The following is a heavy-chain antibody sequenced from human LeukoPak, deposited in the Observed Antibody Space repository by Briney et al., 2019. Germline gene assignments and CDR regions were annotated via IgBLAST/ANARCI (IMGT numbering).Heavy chain of an antibody. CDR2: ISPSGNYI. D-gene: IGHD2-2*01. Sequence: GGSLRLSCAASGFTFSSHSMNWVRQAPGKGLEWVSSISPSGNYIYYADSVEGRFTISRNNAKNSLYLQMNSLRAEDTAVYYCARDLSSSTSCYSYWGQGTLVTVSS. J-gene: IGHJ4*02. CDR3: ARDLSSSTSCYSY. CDR1: GFTFSSHS. V-gene: IGHV3-21*01.